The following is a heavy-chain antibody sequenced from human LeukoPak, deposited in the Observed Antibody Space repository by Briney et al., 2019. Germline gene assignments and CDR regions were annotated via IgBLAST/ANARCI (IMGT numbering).Heavy chain of an antibody. D-gene: IGHD3-16*01. CDR2: VNLDGSNI. V-gene: IGHV3-74*01. CDR1: GFTFSNYW. Sequence: GGSLRLSCAASGFTFSNYWMHWVRQVPEKGLVRVSRVNLDGSNIAYANSVKGRFTSSRDNAKNTLYLQMNRLRVEDTAVYYCARGGSYGDYWGQGILVTVSS. J-gene: IGHJ4*02. CDR3: ARGGSYGDY.